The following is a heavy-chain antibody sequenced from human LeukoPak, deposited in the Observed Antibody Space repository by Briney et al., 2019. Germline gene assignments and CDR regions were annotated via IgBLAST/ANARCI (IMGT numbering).Heavy chain of an antibody. D-gene: IGHD3-10*01. CDR2: ISAYNGNT. J-gene: IGHJ5*02. Sequence: ASVKVSCKASGYTFTSYGISWVRQAPGQGLEWMGWISAYNGNTNYAQKLQGRVTMTTDTSTSTAYMEPRSLRSDDTAVYYCARAPIRLWFGELTTWGQGTLVTVSS. CDR1: GYTFTSYG. CDR3: ARAPIRLWFGELTT. V-gene: IGHV1-18*01.